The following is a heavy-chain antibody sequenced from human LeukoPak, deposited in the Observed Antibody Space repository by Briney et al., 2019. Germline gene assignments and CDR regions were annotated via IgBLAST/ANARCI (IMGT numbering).Heavy chain of an antibody. V-gene: IGHV3-21*01. J-gene: IGHJ4*02. CDR1: GFTFSSHS. CDR2: ISSSSSYI. D-gene: IGHD5-12*01. Sequence: GGSLRLSCAASGFTFSSHSMNWVRQAPGKGLEWVSSISSSSSYIYYADSVKGRFTISRDNAKNSLYLQMNSLRAEDTAVYYCASLSEVATNHVDYWGQGTLVTVSS. CDR3: ASLSEVATNHVDY.